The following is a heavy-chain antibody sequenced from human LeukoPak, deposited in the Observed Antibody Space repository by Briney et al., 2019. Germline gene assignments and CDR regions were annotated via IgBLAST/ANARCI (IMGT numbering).Heavy chain of an antibody. CDR3: ARERSPAAGRGGFDY. J-gene: IGHJ4*02. V-gene: IGHV3-33*08. Sequence: GGSLRLSCAASGFTFSSYGMHWVRQAPGKGLEWVAVIWYGGSNKYYADSVKGRFTISRDNSKNTLYLQMNSLRAEDTAVYYCARERSPAAGRGGFDYWGQGTLVTVSS. CDR2: IWYGGSNK. D-gene: IGHD6-13*01. CDR1: GFTFSSYG.